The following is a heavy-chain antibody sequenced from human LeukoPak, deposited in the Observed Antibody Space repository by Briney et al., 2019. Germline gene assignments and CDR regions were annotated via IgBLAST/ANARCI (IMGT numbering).Heavy chain of an antibody. CDR1: GFSLSTSGVG. D-gene: IGHD5-18*01. CDR3: AHRGYSYGYYSPFDY. V-gene: IGHV2-5*01. CDR2: IYWNDDK. Sequence: SGPTLVKPTQTLTLTCTFSGFSLSTSGVGVGWIRQLPGKALEWLALIYWNDDKRYSTSLKSRLTITKDTSKNQVVLTMTNMDPVDTATYYCAHRGYSYGYYSPFDYWGQGTLVTVSS. J-gene: IGHJ4*02.